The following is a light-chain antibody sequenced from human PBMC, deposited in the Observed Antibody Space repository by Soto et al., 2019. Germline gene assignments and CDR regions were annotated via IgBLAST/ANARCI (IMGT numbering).Light chain of an antibody. CDR2: GAS. CDR1: QSVSSSY. V-gene: IGKV3-20*01. CDR3: QQYGSSRT. J-gene: IGKJ1*01. Sequence: EIVLTQSPGTLSLSPGERGTLSCRASQSVSSSYLAWHQQKPGQAPRLLIYGASSRATGIPDRFSGSGSGTDFTLTISRLEPEDFAVYYCQQYGSSRTFGQGTKVEIK.